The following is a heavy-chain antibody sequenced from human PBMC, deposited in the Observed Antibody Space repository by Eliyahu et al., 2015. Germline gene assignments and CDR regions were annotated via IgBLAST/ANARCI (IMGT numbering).Heavy chain of an antibody. CDR3: AKDIESGGVAGIVDY. CDR2: ISWNSGSI. V-gene: IGHV3-9*01. Sequence: EVQLVESGGGLVQPGRSLRLSCAAXXFTXXXFAMHXXRQAPGKGLGWVSGISWNSGSIGYADSVKGRFTISRDNAKNSLYLQMNSLRAEDTALYYCAKDIESGGVAGIVDYWGQGTLVTVSS. CDR1: XFTXXXFA. D-gene: IGHD6-19*01. J-gene: IGHJ4*02.